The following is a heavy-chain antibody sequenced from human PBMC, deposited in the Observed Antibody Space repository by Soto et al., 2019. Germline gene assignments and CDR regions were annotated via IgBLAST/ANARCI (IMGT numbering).Heavy chain of an antibody. Sequence: PVESLKISCQVSGYTFTIYWIGWVRQMPGKGLEWMGIIYPSDSDTRYSPSFQGQVTISADQSINTAYLQWDSLKASDTAIYYCARPANTVAEHLDRWGKGTPVTVAS. CDR1: GYTFTIYW. CDR3: ARPANTVAEHLDR. V-gene: IGHV5-51*01. CDR2: IYPSDSDT. J-gene: IGHJ5*02. D-gene: IGHD4-17*01.